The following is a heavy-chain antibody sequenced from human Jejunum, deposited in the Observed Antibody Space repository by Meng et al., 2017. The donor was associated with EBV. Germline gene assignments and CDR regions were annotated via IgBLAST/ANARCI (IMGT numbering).Heavy chain of an antibody. CDR2: LNHNNGAK. CDR3: VGEIVAPYSFDQ. D-gene: IGHD5-12*01. CDR1: GNTFAPNA. J-gene: IGHJ4*02. V-gene: IGHV1-46*01. Sequence: NPGASVNVSSKSPGNTFAPNAMNWVRQAPGQGLEWMGILNHNNGAKSYAQRIRGRVTMTRDTSTSTVYMELSSLRSEDTALYYCVGEIVAPYSFDQWGQGTLVTVSS.